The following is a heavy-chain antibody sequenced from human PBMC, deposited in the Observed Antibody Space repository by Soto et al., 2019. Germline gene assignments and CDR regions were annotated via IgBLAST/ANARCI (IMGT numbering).Heavy chain of an antibody. D-gene: IGHD3-16*01. J-gene: IGHJ3*02. CDR3: ARVPVEFPMYYDYVWGGAFDI. CDR2: IWYDGSNK. CDR1: GFTFSSYG. Sequence: GGSLRLSCAASGFTFSSYGMHWVRQAPGKGLEWVAVIWYDGSNKYYADSVKGRFTISRDNSKNTLYLQMNSLRAEDTAVYYCARVPVEFPMYYDYVWGGAFDIWGQGTMVTVSS. V-gene: IGHV3-33*01.